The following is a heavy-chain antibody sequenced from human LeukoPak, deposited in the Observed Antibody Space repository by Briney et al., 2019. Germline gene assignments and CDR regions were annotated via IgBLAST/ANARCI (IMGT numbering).Heavy chain of an antibody. V-gene: IGHV3-48*02. CDR1: GFSISNYG. D-gene: IGHD6-13*01. J-gene: IGHJ3*01. CDR3: ARDYSRWHGDFDV. CDR2: IRSDSSTK. Sequence: GGSLRLSCAGSGFSISNYGMNWVRQAPGQGLEWLSYIRSDSSTKYYADSVEGRFTISRDNAQNSLYLQMNSLRDEDSGVYFCARDYSRWHGDFDVWGQRTMLTVSS.